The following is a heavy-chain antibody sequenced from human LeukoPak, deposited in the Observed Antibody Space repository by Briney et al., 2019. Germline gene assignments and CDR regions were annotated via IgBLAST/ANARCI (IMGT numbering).Heavy chain of an antibody. D-gene: IGHD3-22*01. Sequence: PSETLSLTCSVSGGSISSYYWSWIRQPPGKGLEWIGYIYNSGNSNFNPSLKSRVTISVDTSKNQFSLRLRSVTAADTAVYYCARGGYSNWFDPWGQGTLVTVSS. CDR2: IYNSGNS. V-gene: IGHV4-59*01. CDR1: GGSISSYY. J-gene: IGHJ5*02. CDR3: ARGGYSNWFDP.